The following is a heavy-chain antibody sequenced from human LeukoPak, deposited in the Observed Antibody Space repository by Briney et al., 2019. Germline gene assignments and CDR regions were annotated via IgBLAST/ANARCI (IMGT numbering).Heavy chain of an antibody. D-gene: IGHD3-22*01. V-gene: IGHV3-30-3*01. CDR2: ISYDGSNK. J-gene: IGHJ3*02. CDR3: ARDYGYYDSSGYRAPGAFDI. Sequence: ESGGSLRLSCAASGFTFSSYAMHWVLQAPGKGLEWVAVISYDGSNKYYADSVKGRFTISRDNSKNTLYLQMNSLRAEDTAVYYCARDYGYYDSSGYRAPGAFDIWGQGTMVTVSS. CDR1: GFTFSSYA.